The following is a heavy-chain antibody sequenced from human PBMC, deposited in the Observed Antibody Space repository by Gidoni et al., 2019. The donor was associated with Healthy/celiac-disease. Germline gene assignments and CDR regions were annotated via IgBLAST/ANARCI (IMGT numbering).Heavy chain of an antibody. CDR3: ARVGSHWRAAGSYFDY. Sequence: QVQLVQSGAAVKKPGSSVKVSCKASGGPFSSYAISWVRQAPGQGLEWMGGIIPIFGTANYAQKFQGRVTITADESTSTAYMELSSLRSEDTAVYYCARVGSHWRAAGSYFDYWGQGTLVTVSS. CDR2: IIPIFGTA. J-gene: IGHJ4*02. D-gene: IGHD6-13*01. CDR1: GGPFSSYA. V-gene: IGHV1-69*01.